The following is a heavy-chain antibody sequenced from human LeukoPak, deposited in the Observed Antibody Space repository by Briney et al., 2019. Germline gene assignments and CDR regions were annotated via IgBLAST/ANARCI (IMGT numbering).Heavy chain of an antibody. V-gene: IGHV5-51*01. D-gene: IGHD4-23*01. CDR3: ARGNSGNWFDP. CDR1: GYSFSGYW. J-gene: IGHJ5*02. CDR2: IYPGDSET. Sequence: GESLKISCKGSGYSFSGYWIVWVRQMPGKGLEWMGIIYPGDSETRYSPSLQGQVTMSADKSTSTAYSQWSSLKASDTAMYYCARGNSGNWFDPWGQGTLVTVSS.